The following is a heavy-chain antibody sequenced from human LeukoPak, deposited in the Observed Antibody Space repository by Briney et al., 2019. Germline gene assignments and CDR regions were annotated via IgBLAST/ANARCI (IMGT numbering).Heavy chain of an antibody. J-gene: IGHJ4*02. D-gene: IGHD2-21*02. V-gene: IGHV3-21*01. CDR1: GFTFSSYS. Sequence: GGSLRLSCAASGFTFSSYSMNWVRQAPGKGLEWVSSISSSSSYIYYADSVKGRFTISRDNAKNSLYLQMNSLRAEDTAVYYCAREGNCGGDCYSTDFDYWGQGTLVTVSS. CDR2: ISSSSSYI. CDR3: AREGNCGGDCYSTDFDY.